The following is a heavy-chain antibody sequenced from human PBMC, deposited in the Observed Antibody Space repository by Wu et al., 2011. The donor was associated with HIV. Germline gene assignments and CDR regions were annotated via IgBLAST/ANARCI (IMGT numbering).Heavy chain of an antibody. CDR2: INPNSGGT. Sequence: QVQLVQSGAEVKKPGASVKVSCKASGYTFTGYYIHWVRQAPGQGLEYMGWINPNSGGTDYAQKFQDRVTMTRDTAISTAYMDLSRLRSDDTAVYYCVREAPFVAWGQGTLVTVSS. CDR3: VREAPFVA. J-gene: IGHJ5*02. V-gene: IGHV1-2*02. D-gene: IGHD3-16*01. CDR1: GYTFTGYY.